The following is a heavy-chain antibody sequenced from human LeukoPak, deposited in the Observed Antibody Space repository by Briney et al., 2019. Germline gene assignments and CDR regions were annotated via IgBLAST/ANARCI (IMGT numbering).Heavy chain of an antibody. V-gene: IGHV3-66*02. J-gene: IGHJ4*02. Sequence: LTGGSLGLSCAASGFTVSSNYMSWVRQAPGKGLEWVSVIYSGGSTYYADSVKGRFTISRDNSKNTLYLQMNSLRAEDTAVYYCARAYCSGGSCWDFDYWGQGTLVTVSS. CDR3: ARAYCSGGSCWDFDY. CDR2: IYSGGST. D-gene: IGHD2-15*01. CDR1: GFTVSSNY.